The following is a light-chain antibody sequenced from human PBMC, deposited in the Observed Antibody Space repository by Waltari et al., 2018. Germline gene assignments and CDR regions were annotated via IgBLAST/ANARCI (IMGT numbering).Light chain of an antibody. CDR3: QQYSNWPT. CDR1: PRINTN. CDR2: GAS. Sequence: EIVMTQFPATLSVSPGERATLSCRASPRINTNLAWYRHKPGQPPRLLMYGASKRATGIPARFSGSGSGTEFTLPISSVESEDFAVYYCQQYSNWPTFGPGTKVDVK. J-gene: IGKJ1*01. V-gene: IGKV3-15*01.